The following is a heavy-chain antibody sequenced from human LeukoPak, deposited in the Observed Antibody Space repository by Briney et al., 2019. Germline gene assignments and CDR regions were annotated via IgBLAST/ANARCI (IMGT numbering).Heavy chain of an antibody. D-gene: IGHD2-15*01. CDR1: GGSFSGYY. J-gene: IGHJ3*02. CDR3: ARGQDIVVVVAATGAFDI. Sequence: SETLSLTSAVYGGSFSGYYWSWIRQPPGKGLEWIGEINHSGSTNYNPSLKSRVTISVDTSKNQFSLKLSSVTAADTAMYYCARGQDIVVVVAATGAFDIWGQGTMVTVSS. V-gene: IGHV4-34*01. CDR2: INHSGST.